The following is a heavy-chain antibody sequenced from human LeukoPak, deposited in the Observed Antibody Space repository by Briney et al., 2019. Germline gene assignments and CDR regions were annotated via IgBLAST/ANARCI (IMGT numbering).Heavy chain of an antibody. D-gene: IGHD1-26*01. CDR2: INGDESST. CDR1: AFTFNTYW. Sequence: PGGSLRLSCAASAFTFNTYWMHWVRQVPGRGLEWVSRINGDESSTNYADSVKGRFTISRDNAKDTLYLHMNSLTADDTAVYYCARGAKWAYYFDYWGQGTLVTVSS. V-gene: IGHV3-74*01. J-gene: IGHJ4*02. CDR3: ARGAKWAYYFDY.